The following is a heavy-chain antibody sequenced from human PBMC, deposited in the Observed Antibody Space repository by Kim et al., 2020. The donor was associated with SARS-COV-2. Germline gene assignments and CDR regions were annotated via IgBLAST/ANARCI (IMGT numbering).Heavy chain of an antibody. V-gene: IGHV4-39*01. Sequence: SETLSLTCTVSGGSISSSSYYWGWIRQPPGKGLEWIGSIYYSGSTYYNPSLKSRVTISVDTSKNQFPLKRSSVTATDTAVYYCARSFYGSGSYYEQGAFDIWGQGTMVTVSS. J-gene: IGHJ3*02. D-gene: IGHD3-10*01. CDR1: GGSISSSSYY. CDR2: IYYSGST. CDR3: ARSFYGSGSYYEQGAFDI.